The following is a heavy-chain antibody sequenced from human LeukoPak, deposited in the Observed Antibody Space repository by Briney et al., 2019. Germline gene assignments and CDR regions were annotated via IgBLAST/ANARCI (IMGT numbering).Heavy chain of an antibody. Sequence: GGSLRLSCAASGFSFSNYAMSWVRQAPGKGLEWVSGVTSGGGHIYYADFVKGRFTISRDDSKNTLFLQMDSLRVEDTAVYYCARSGRYCSSTSCYTYYFDYWGQGTLVTVSS. V-gene: IGHV3-23*01. D-gene: IGHD2-2*01. CDR2: VTSGGGHI. J-gene: IGHJ4*02. CDR1: GFSFSNYA. CDR3: ARSGRYCSSTSCYTYYFDY.